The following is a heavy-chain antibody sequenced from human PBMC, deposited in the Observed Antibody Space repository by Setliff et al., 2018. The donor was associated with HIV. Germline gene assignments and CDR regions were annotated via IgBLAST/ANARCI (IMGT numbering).Heavy chain of an antibody. D-gene: IGHD4-17*01. CDR1: GYTFTDYY. J-gene: IGHJ4*02. CDR2: INPNNGGT. CDR3: ARPGGSYGDYGGYLRF. Sequence: ASVKVSCKASGYTFTDYYIHWVRQAPGQGLEWMGRINPNNGGTNYAQKFQGRLTMTTDTSTSTAYMELRSLRSDDTAMYYCARPGGSYGDYGGYLRFWGQGTLVTVSS. V-gene: IGHV1-2*06.